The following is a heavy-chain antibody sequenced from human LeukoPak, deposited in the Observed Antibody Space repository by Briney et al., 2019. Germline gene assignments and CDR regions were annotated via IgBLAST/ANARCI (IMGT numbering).Heavy chain of an antibody. J-gene: IGHJ4*02. CDR1: GGSISYYY. D-gene: IGHD6-6*01. V-gene: IGHV4-59*01. CDR2: IYYSGST. CDR3: ARDKDGSSSPDY. Sequence: SETLSLTCTVSGGSISYYYWSWIRQPPGKGLEWIGYIYYSGSTNYNPSLKSRVTISVDTSKNQFSLKLSSVTAADTAVYYCARDKDGSSSPDYWGQGTLVTVSS.